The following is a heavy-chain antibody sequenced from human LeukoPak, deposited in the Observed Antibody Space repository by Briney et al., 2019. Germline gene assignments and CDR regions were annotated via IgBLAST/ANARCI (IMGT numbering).Heavy chain of an antibody. D-gene: IGHD1-26*01. CDR1: GGSISSGYYS. CDR3: ARGEGS. CDR2: SWPSGTT. V-gene: IGHV4-30-2*01. J-gene: IGHJ5*02. Sequence: PSETLSLTCAVSGGSISSGYYSPKWNWIRQPPGKGLEWIGHSWPSGTTSYNPSLRSRVTISIDTSKNQFSLKLSSVTAADTAVYYCARGEGSWGQGTLVTVSS.